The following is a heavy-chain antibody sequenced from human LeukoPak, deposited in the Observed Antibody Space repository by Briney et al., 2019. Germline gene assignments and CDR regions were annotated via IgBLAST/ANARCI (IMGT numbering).Heavy chain of an antibody. J-gene: IGHJ4*02. Sequence: GASVKVSCKAPGYTFTSYGISWVRQAPGQGLEWMGWISAYNGNTNYAQKLQGRVTMTTDTSTSTAYMELRSLRSDDTAVYYCARGVADVNSYGYLTNFDYWGQGTLVTVSS. D-gene: IGHD5-18*01. CDR3: ARGVADVNSYGYLTNFDY. V-gene: IGHV1-18*01. CDR1: GYTFTSYG. CDR2: ISAYNGNT.